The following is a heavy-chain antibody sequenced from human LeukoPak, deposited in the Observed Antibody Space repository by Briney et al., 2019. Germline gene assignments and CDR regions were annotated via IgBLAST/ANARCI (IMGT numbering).Heavy chain of an antibody. J-gene: IGHJ6*04. CDR2: IYTSGST. CDR1: GGSISSYY. Sequence: SETLSLTCTVSGGSISSYYWSWIRQPAGKGLEWIGRIYTSGSTNYNPSLKSRVTMSVDTSKNQFSLKLSSVTAADTAVYFCARDGGYCGGDCFVDVWGKGTTVTVSS. D-gene: IGHD2-21*02. CDR3: ARDGGYCGGDCFVDV. V-gene: IGHV4-4*07.